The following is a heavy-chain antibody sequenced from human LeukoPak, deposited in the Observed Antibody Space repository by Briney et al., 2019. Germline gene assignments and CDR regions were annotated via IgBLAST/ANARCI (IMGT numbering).Heavy chain of an antibody. CDR1: GFTFSSYA. Sequence: GGSLRLSCSASGFTFSSYAVHWVRQAPGKGLEYVSAINGNGDITYYADSVKGRFTISRDNSKNTLYLQMISLRAEDTAVYYCVKGPTGYWGQGTLVTVSS. CDR3: VKGPTGY. V-gene: IGHV3-64D*09. J-gene: IGHJ4*02. CDR2: INGNGDIT.